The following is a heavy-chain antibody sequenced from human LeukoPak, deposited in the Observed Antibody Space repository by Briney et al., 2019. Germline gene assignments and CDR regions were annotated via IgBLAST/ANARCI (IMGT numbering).Heavy chain of an antibody. CDR1: GFTFSSYS. V-gene: IGHV3-21*01. Sequence: GGSLRLSCAASGFTFSSYSMNWVRQAPGKGLEWVSSISSSSSYIYYADSVKGRFTISRDNAKNSLYLQMTSLRAEDTAVYYCARVAAAGTFPDYWGQGTLVTVSS. CDR3: ARVAAAGTFPDY. D-gene: IGHD6-13*01. CDR2: ISSSSSYI. J-gene: IGHJ4*02.